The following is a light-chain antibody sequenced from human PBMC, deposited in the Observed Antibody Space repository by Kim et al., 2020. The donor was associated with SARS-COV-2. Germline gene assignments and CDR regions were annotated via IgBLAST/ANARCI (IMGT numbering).Light chain of an antibody. J-gene: IGKJ1*01. CDR2: GAS. Sequence: EIVMTQSPATLSLSPGERATLSCRASQSVSSNLAWYQQKPGQAPRLLIHGASTRATGIPARFSGSGSGTEFTLTISSLQSEDFALYYCQQYNDWPLTFGQGTKVDIK. CDR3: QQYNDWPLT. V-gene: IGKV3-15*01. CDR1: QSVSSN.